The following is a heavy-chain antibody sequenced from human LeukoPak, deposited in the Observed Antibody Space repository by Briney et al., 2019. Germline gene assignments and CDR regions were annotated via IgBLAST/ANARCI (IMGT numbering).Heavy chain of an antibody. V-gene: IGHV3-23*01. CDR2: ISGSGGST. Sequence: PGGSLRLSCAASGFTFSSYAMSWVRQAPGKGLEWVSAISGSGGSTYYADSVKGRFTISRDNSKNTLYLQMNSLRAEDTAVYCCAKDRQRWLQLQDYWGQGTLVTVSS. CDR3: AKDRQRWLQLQDY. J-gene: IGHJ4*02. CDR1: GFTFSSYA. D-gene: IGHD5-24*01.